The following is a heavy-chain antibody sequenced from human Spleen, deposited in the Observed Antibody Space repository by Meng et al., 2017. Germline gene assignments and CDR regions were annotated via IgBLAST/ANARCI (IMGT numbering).Heavy chain of an antibody. CDR2: IYYSGST. J-gene: IGHJ4*02. D-gene: IGHD6-19*01. V-gene: IGHV4-39*07. Sequence: GSLRLSCTVSGGSISSGGYYWSWIRQHPGKGLEWIGSIYYSGSTYYNPSLKSRVTISVDASKNQFSLKLSSVTAADTAVYYCANVYSSGWKSGDYWGQGTLVTVSS. CDR3: ANVYSSGWKSGDY. CDR1: GGSISSGGYY.